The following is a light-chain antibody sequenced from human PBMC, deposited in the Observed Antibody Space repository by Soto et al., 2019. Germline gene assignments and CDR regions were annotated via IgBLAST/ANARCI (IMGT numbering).Light chain of an antibody. CDR3: AAWDDRLSGRV. CDR1: SSNIGSNY. V-gene: IGLV1-47*01. Sequence: QSVLTQPPSASGTPGQRVTISCSGSSSNIGSNYVYWYQQLPGTAPKLLIYRNNQRPSGVPDRFSGSKSGTSASLAISGLRSEDEADYYCAAWDDRLSGRVFGGGTQLTGL. J-gene: IGLJ7*01. CDR2: RNN.